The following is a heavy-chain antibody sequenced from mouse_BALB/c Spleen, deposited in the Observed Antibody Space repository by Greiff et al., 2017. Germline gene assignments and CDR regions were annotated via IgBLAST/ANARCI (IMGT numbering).Heavy chain of an antibody. D-gene: IGHD2-4*01. Sequence: EVKLLESGGGLVQPGGSLKLSCAASGFDFSRYWMSWVRQAPGKGLEWIGEINPDSSTINYTPSLKDKFIISRDNAKNTLYLQMSKVRSEDTALYYCARGRIYYDLYWYFDVWGAGTTVTVSS. CDR1: GFDFSRYW. V-gene: IGHV4-1*02. J-gene: IGHJ1*01. CDR3: ARGRIYYDLYWYFDV. CDR2: INPDSSTI.